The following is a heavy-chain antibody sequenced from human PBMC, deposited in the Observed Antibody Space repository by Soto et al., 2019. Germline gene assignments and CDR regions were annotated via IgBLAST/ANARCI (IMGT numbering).Heavy chain of an antibody. CDR3: ARRGYCSGGNCYSGWYFQH. Sequence: SETLSLTCTVSGGSISSGGYYWSWIRQHPGKGLEWIGYIYYSGSTYYNPSLKSRVTISVDTSKNQFSLKLSSVTAADTAVYYCARRGYCSGGNCYSGWYFQHWGQGTLVTVSS. J-gene: IGHJ1*01. CDR2: IYYSGST. V-gene: IGHV4-31*03. CDR1: GGSISSGGYY. D-gene: IGHD2-15*01.